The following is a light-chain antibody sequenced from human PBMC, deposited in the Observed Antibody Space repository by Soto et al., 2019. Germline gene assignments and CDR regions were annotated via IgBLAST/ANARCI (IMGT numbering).Light chain of an antibody. CDR3: QAFDSGLTGYV. CDR2: GYN. J-gene: IGLJ1*01. CDR1: SSNIGARFD. V-gene: IGLV1-40*01. Sequence: QLVLTQPPSVSGAPGQRVTISCTGSSSNIGARFDVHWYQQLPGTAPKLLIYGYNNRPSGIPDRFSGSRSGISASLTITGLQAEDEADYYCQAFDSGLTGYVFGTGIKLTVL.